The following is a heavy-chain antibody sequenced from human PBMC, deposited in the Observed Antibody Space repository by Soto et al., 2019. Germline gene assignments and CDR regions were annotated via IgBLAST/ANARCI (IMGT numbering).Heavy chain of an antibody. D-gene: IGHD4-17*01. Sequence: QVQLVESGGSVVQPGRSLRLSCAASEFTFSTYAMHWVRQAPGKGLEWVGVISYDGSNKYYADSVKGRFTISRDNSKNTLYLQMNSLRSADTAVYYCAKTGGYGDYELWYFDRWGRGTLVTVSS. CDR1: EFTFSTYA. CDR3: AKTGGYGDYELWYFDR. J-gene: IGHJ2*01. V-gene: IGHV3-30-3*02. CDR2: ISYDGSNK.